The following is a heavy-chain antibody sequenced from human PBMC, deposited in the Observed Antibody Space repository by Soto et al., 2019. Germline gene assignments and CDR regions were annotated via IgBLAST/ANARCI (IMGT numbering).Heavy chain of an antibody. CDR3: ARARVATVTTNYFDY. CDR2: IIPILGIA. CDR1: GGTFSSYT. V-gene: IGHV1-69*02. J-gene: IGHJ4*02. D-gene: IGHD4-17*01. Sequence: QVQLVQSGAEVKKPGSSVKVSCKASGGTFSSYTISWVRQAPGQGLEWMGRIIPILGIANYAQKFQGRVTITADKSPSRAYMELSSLRSEDTAVYYCARARVATVTTNYFDYWGQGTLVTVAS.